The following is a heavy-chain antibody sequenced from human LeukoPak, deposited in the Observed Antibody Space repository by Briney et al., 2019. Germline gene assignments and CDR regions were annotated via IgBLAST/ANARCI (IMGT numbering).Heavy chain of an antibody. Sequence: PGGSLRLSCAASGFTFSIYSMNWVRQAPGKGLEWVSSISRSSSYIYYADSVKGRFTISRDNAKNSLYLQMNSLRAEDTAVYYCARDYAKLGYCSGSSCPDAFDVWGQGTMVTVSS. CDR1: GFTFSIYS. D-gene: IGHD2-2*03. CDR3: ARDYAKLGYCSGSSCPDAFDV. J-gene: IGHJ3*01. V-gene: IGHV3-21*01. CDR2: ISRSSSYI.